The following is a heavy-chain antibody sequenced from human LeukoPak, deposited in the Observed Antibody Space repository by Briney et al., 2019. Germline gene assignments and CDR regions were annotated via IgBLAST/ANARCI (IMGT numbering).Heavy chain of an antibody. V-gene: IGHV1-8*01. Sequence: ASVKVSCKASRYTFTSFDINWVRQATGQGLEWMGWVSPNSGNTVYAQKFQGRVTMTRDTSISTAYMELSSLRSEDTAVYYCATSQKVDFDYWGQGTLVTVSS. CDR3: ATSQKVDFDY. CDR2: VSPNSGNT. CDR1: RYTFTSFD. J-gene: IGHJ4*02.